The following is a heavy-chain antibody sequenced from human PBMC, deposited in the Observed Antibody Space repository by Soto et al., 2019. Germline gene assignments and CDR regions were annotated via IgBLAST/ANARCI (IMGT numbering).Heavy chain of an antibody. CDR1: GGSISSYY. Sequence: PSETLSLTCTVSGGSISSYYWSWIRQPAGKGLEWIGRIYTSGSTNYNPSLKSRVTMSVDTSKNQFSLKLSSVTAADTAVYYCARDRVRGVITVHYYGMDVWGQGTTVTVSS. CDR3: ARDRVRGVITVHYYGMDV. J-gene: IGHJ6*02. D-gene: IGHD3-10*01. CDR2: IYTSGST. V-gene: IGHV4-4*07.